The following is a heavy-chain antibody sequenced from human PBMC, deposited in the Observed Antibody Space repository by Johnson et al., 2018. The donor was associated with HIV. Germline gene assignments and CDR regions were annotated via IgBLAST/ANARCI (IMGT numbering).Heavy chain of an antibody. CDR2: IYSGGST. V-gene: IGHV3-NL1*01. CDR1: GFTFSSYA. D-gene: IGHD3-22*01. J-gene: IGHJ3*02. Sequence: VQLVESGGGVVQPGRSLRLSCAASGFTFSSYAMHLVRQAPGKGLEWVSVIYSGGSTYYADSVKGRFTISRDNSKNTLYLQMNSLRAEDTAVYYCARDRPIAPFDIWGQGTMVTVSS. CDR3: ARDRPIAPFDI.